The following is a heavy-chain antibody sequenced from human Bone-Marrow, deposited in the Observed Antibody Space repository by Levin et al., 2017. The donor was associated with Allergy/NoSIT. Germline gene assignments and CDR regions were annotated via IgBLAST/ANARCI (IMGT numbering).Heavy chain of an antibody. CDR3: AKGHYYDSSGFLYKSDAFDM. D-gene: IGHD3-22*01. CDR1: GFTFRSYG. V-gene: IGHV3-23*01. J-gene: IGHJ3*02. CDR2: ISGNGDST. Sequence: GSLRLSCAASGFTFRSYGMSWVRQAPGKGLEWVAVISGNGDSTYYADSVKGRFTISRDNSKNTLYVQMNSLRVEDTAIYYCAKGHYYDSSGFLYKSDAFDMWGQGTKVTVSS.